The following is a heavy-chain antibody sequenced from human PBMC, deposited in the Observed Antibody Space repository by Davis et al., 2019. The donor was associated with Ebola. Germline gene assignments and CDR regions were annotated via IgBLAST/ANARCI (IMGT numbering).Heavy chain of an antibody. J-gene: IGHJ6*02. CDR1: GFPFRTYA. CDR2: ISSSSSYI. Sequence: GESLKISCTASGFPFRTYAMNWVRQAPGKGLEWVSSISSSSSYIYYADSVKGRFTISRDNAKNSLYLQMNSLRAEDTAVYYCARVPYYYYGMDVWGQGTTVTVSS. V-gene: IGHV3-21*01. CDR3: ARVPYYYYGMDV.